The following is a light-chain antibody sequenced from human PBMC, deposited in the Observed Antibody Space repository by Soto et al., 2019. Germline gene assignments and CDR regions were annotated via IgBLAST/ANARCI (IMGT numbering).Light chain of an antibody. CDR3: SSYAGSNNFDV. CDR1: SSEGGGYNY. Sequence: QSVLAQPPSASGSPGQSVTISCTGTSSEGGGYNYVSWYQHHPGKAPKLVIYEVSKRPSGVADRFSGSKSGNTASLTVSGLQAEDEADYYCSSYAGSNNFDVFGTGTKVTVL. J-gene: IGLJ1*01. CDR2: EVS. V-gene: IGLV2-8*01.